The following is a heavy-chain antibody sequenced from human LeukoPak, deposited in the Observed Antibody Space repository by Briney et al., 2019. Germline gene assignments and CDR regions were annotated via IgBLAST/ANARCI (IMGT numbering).Heavy chain of an antibody. J-gene: IGHJ4*02. CDR3: ARDQHDLLY. CDR1: GYTFTAYY. V-gene: IGHV1-2*02. Sequence: ASVKVSCKASGYTFTAYYMHWVRQAPGQGLEWMGWINPNSGATYYEQKFQGRVTMTRDTSISTAYMELSRLRSDDTAVYYCARDQHDLLYWGQGTLVTVSS. CDR2: INPNSGAT. D-gene: IGHD3-3*01.